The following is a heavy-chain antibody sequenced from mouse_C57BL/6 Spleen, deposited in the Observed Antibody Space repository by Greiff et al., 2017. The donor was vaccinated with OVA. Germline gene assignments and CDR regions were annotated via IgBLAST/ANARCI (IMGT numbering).Heavy chain of an antibody. J-gene: IGHJ2*01. CDR2: IYPGDGDT. CDR3: ARSSYGNYGY. D-gene: IGHD2-10*01. Sequence: QVQLKQSGPELVKPGASVKISCKASGYAFSSSWMNWVKQRPGKGLEWIGRIYPGDGDTNYNGKFKGKATLTADKSSSTAYMQLSSLTSEDSAVYFCARSSYGNYGYWGQGTTLTVSS. CDR1: GYAFSSSW. V-gene: IGHV1-82*01.